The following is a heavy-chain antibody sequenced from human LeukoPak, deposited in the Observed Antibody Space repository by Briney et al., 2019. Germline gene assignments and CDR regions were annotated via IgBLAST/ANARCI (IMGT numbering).Heavy chain of an antibody. CDR3: AKPLGPGRIAAAGLAY. Sequence: GGSLRLXCAASGFTFSSYGMHWVRRAPGKGLEWVAFIRYDGSNKYYADSVKGRFTISRDNSKNTLYLQMNSLRAEDTAVYYCAKPLGPGRIAAAGLAYWGQGTLVTVSS. V-gene: IGHV3-30*02. CDR2: IRYDGSNK. CDR1: GFTFSSYG. J-gene: IGHJ4*02. D-gene: IGHD6-13*01.